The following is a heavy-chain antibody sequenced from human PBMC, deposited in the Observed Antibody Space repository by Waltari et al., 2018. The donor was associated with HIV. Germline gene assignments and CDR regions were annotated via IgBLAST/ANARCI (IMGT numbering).Heavy chain of an antibody. J-gene: IGHJ5*01. CDR3: ASARETMGVDFDS. D-gene: IGHD3-10*01. CDR1: GGAFVSHT. V-gene: IGHV1-69*08. CDR2: AIPIFGTA. Sequence: VQLVQSGAEVKKPGSSVKVSCKASGGAFVSHTINWVRQAHGQGLEWRGRAIPIFGTANYGQKFQGRVTITSDKSTSTAYMELNGLRFDDTAVYYCASARETMGVDFDSWGQGTLVTVS.